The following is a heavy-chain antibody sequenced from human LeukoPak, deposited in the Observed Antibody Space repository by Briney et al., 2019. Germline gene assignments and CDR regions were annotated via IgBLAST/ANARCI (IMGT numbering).Heavy chain of an antibody. V-gene: IGHV3-64*01. Sequence: HTGGSLRLSCAACGFTFSNFAIHWLRQAPGQGLECVSGICITGDSTYYANLAKGRFTISRDNSKNTLYLQMVSLGAEDIAVYYCARVRLRLGADMDVWGKGTTVTVSS. CDR2: ICITGDST. D-gene: IGHD4/OR15-4a*01. J-gene: IGHJ6*03. CDR3: ARVRLRLGADMDV. CDR1: GFTFSNFA.